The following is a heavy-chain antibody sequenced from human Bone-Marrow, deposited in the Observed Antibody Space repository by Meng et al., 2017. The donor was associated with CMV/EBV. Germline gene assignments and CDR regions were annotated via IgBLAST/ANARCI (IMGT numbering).Heavy chain of an antibody. V-gene: IGHV3-66*02. CDR1: GFTVSSNY. D-gene: IGHD3-3*01. CDR3: ASTNYDFWSGYFYYYYGMDV. CDR2: IYSGGST. J-gene: IGHJ6*02. Sequence: GGSLRLSCAASGFTVSSNYMSWVRQAPGKGLEWVSVIYSGGSTYYADSVKGRFTISRDNYKNTLYLQMNSLRAEDTAVYYCASTNYDFWSGYFYYYYGMDVWGQGTTVTVSS.